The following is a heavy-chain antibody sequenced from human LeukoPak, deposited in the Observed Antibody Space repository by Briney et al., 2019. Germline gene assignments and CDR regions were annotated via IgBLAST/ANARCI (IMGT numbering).Heavy chain of an antibody. CDR3: TTRINSGSYYGLLDY. D-gene: IGHD1-26*01. CDR2: IKSKTDGGTT. CDR1: GFTFSSYS. Sequence: GGSLRLSCAASGFTFSSYSMNWVRQAPGKGLEWVGRIKSKTDGGTTDYAAPVKGRFTISRDDSKNTLYLQMNSLKTEDTAVYYCTTRINSGSYYGLLDYWGQGTLVTVSS. V-gene: IGHV3-15*07. J-gene: IGHJ4*02.